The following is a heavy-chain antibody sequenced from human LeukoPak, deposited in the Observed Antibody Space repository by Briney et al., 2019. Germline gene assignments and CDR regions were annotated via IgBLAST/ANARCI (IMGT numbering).Heavy chain of an antibody. V-gene: IGHV1-2*02. J-gene: IGHJ4*02. CDR2: INPNSGGT. D-gene: IGHD1-20*01. Sequence: ASVKVSCKASGGTFSSYAISWVRQAPGQGLEWMGWINPNSGGTNYAQKFQGRVTMTRDTSISTAYMELSRLRSDDTAVYYCARGGPIRYNWNYLGYWGQGTLVTVSS. CDR1: GGTFSSYA. CDR3: ARGGPIRYNWNYLGY.